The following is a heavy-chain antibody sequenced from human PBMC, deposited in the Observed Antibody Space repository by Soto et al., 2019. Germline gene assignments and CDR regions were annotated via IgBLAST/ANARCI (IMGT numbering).Heavy chain of an antibody. CDR2: IYYSGST. D-gene: IGHD2-8*01. CDR3: AKEKGMVYATGWFDP. J-gene: IGHJ5*02. CDR1: GGSISSYY. V-gene: IGHV4-59*01. Sequence: SETLSLTCTVSGGSISSYYWSWIRQPPGKGLEWIGYIYYSGSTNYNPSLKSRVTISVDTSKNQFSLKLSSVTAADTAVYYCAKEKGMVYATGWFDPWGQGTLVTVSP.